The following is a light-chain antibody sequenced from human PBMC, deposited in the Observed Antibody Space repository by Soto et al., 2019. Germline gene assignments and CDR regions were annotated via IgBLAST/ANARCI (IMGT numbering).Light chain of an antibody. J-gene: IGLJ2*01. CDR3: AAWDDSLDGPV. CDR2: DXN. V-gene: IGLV1-44*01. CDR1: SSNIGNHA. Sequence: QSVLTQPPSASGTPGQRVTISCSGGSSNIGNHAIHWYQQLPGTAPKLLIYDXNXRPXXXXXXXSGSKSGTSASLAISGLXXXXXXXXYCAAWDDSLDGPVFGGGTKVTVL.